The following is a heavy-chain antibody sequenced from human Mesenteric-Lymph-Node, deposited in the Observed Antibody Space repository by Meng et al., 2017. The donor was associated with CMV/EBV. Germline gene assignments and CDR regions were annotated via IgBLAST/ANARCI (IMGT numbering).Heavy chain of an antibody. CDR3: ARDLNLDY. J-gene: IGHJ4*02. CDR2: IKQDGSEQ. V-gene: IGHV3-7*01. CDR1: GFTFSSYW. Sequence: GESLKISCAASGFTFSSYWMSWVRQAPGKGLEWVANIKQDGSEQYYVDSVKGRFTISRDNAKNSLYLQMNSLRAEDTAVYYCARDLNLDYWGQGTLVTVSS.